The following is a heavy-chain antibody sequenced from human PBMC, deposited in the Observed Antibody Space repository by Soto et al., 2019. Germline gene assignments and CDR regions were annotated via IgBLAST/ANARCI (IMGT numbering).Heavy chain of an antibody. CDR1: GYTFTGYY. J-gene: IGHJ6*02. D-gene: IGHD6-13*01. CDR2: INPNSGGT. V-gene: IGHV1-2*02. Sequence: ASVKVSCKASGYTFTGYYMHWVRQAPGQGLEWMGWINPNSGGTNYAQKFQGRVTMTRDTSISTAYMELSRLRSDDTAAYYCARELPEDSSSWYYYYYYGMDVWGQGTTVTVSS. CDR3: ARELPEDSSSWYYYYYYGMDV.